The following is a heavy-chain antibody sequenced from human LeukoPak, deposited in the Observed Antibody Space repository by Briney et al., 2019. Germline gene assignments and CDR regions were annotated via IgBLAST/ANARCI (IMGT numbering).Heavy chain of an antibody. V-gene: IGHV4-59*08. Sequence: SETLSLTCSVSGGSISGYYWSWIRQSPGKGLVWIGYMYYSGRSNYNPSLKSRVTISIDMSTNKFSLKLSSLTAADTALYYCARHFTYYYDSSGYPRDAFDVWGQGTMVTVSS. J-gene: IGHJ3*01. D-gene: IGHD3-22*01. CDR1: GGSISGYY. CDR2: MYYSGRS. CDR3: ARHFTYYYDSSGYPRDAFDV.